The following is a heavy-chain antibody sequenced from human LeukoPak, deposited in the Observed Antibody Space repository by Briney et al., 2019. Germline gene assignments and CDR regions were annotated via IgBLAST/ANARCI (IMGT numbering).Heavy chain of an antibody. V-gene: IGHV1-18*04. CDR1: GYTFTSYG. J-gene: IGHJ4*02. CDR2: ISAYNGNT. CDR3: ARDLGALAVAGSFDY. Sequence: ASVKVFCKASGYTFTSYGISWVRQAPGQGLEWMGWISAYNGNTNYAQKLQGRVTMTTDTSTSTAYMELRSLRSDDTAVYYCARDLGALAVAGSFDYWGQGTLVTVSS. D-gene: IGHD6-19*01.